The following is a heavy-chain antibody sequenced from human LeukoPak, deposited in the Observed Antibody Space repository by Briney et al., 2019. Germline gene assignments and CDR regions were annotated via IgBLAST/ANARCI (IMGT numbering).Heavy chain of an antibody. CDR2: IYYSGTT. V-gene: IGHV4-59*01. J-gene: IGHJ5*02. D-gene: IGHD6-13*01. CDR3: ARGEAPYSSSWSIGFDP. Sequence: PSETLSLTCTVSGGSISSYYWSWIRQPPGKGLEWLGYIYYSGTTNYSPSLKSRVTISVDTSKNQFSLKLSSVTAADTAVYYCARGEAPYSSSWSIGFDPWGQGTLVTVSS. CDR1: GGSISSYY.